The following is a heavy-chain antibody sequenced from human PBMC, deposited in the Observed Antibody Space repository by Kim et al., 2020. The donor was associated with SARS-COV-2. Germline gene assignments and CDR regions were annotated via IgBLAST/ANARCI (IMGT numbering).Heavy chain of an antibody. Sequence: GWSLRLSCAASGFSFSSYSMNWVRQAPGKGLEWVSDITISSTIYYADSVEGRFTISRDNAKNSLYLQMNSLRDEDTAVYYCARVSSEDIVVVPAAMGAFDFWGQGTMVSVSS. D-gene: IGHD2-2*01. CDR2: ITISSTI. CDR3: ARVSSEDIVVVPAAMGAFDF. CDR1: GFSFSSYS. J-gene: IGHJ3*01. V-gene: IGHV3-48*02.